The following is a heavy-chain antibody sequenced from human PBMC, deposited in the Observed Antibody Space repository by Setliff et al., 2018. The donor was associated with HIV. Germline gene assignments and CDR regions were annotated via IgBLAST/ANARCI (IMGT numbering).Heavy chain of an antibody. V-gene: IGHV1-24*01. CDR1: GYTLTELS. Sequence: ASVKVSCKVSGYTLTELSMHWVRQAPGKGLEWMGGFDPEDGETIYAQKFQGRVTMTEDTSTDTAYMELSSLRSEDTAVYYCARDLLYSGSYFGYYYGMDVWGQGTTVPSP. CDR3: ARDLLYSGSYFGYYYGMDV. J-gene: IGHJ6*02. CDR2: FDPEDGET. D-gene: IGHD1-26*01.